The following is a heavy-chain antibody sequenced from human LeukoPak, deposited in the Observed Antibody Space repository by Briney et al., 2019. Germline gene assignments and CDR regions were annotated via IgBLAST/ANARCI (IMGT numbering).Heavy chain of an antibody. V-gene: IGHV3-48*01. Sequence: GGSLRLSCAASGFTFSSYAMSWVRQAPGKGLEWVSYIDSSSATTYYADSVKGRFIISRDNAKNSLFLQINSLRAEDTAVYYCAGSTVWSGIFQYWGQGTLVTVSS. CDR3: AGSTVWSGIFQY. J-gene: IGHJ1*01. CDR2: IDSSSATT. CDR1: GFTFSSYA. D-gene: IGHD3-3*01.